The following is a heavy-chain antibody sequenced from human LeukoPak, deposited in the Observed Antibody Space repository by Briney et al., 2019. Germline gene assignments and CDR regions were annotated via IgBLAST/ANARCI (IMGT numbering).Heavy chain of an antibody. D-gene: IGHD5-18*01. CDR2: INHSGST. Sequence: PSETLSLTCAVYGGSFSGYYWSWIRQPPGKGLEWIGEINHSGSTNYNPSLKSRVTISVDTSMNQFSLKLSAVTAADTAVYYCARGSSYSYYFDYWGQGTLVTVSS. CDR1: GGSFSGYY. J-gene: IGHJ4*02. V-gene: IGHV4-34*01. CDR3: ARGSSYSYYFDY.